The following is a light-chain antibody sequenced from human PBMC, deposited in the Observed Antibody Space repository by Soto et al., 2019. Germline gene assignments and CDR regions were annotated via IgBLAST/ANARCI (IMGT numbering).Light chain of an antibody. CDR3: SSYASSNTQI. J-gene: IGLJ2*01. V-gene: IGLV2-14*03. CDR2: DVS. Sequence: QSALTQPASVSGSPGQSITVSCIETSSDVGGYNYVSWYQQHPGKAPKLMIHDVSNRPSGVSNRFSGSKSGNTASLTISGLQAEDEAYYYCSSYASSNTQIFGGGTKVTVL. CDR1: SSDVGGYNY.